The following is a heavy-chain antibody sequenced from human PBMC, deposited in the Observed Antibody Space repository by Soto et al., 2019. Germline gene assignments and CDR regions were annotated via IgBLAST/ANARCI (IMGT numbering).Heavy chain of an antibody. CDR3: ARDQYCSVSSCFGYPDV. CDR1: GDTFSTHT. Sequence: QVQLVQSGATVKRPGSSVRVSCQASGDTFSTHTITWVRQAPGQGLEWVGRIIPALGITTYAQRFQGRVTISAVRSTSTAYMVLSSSTSDDTALYYCARDQYCSVSSCFGYPDVWGGGTAVIVSS. CDR2: IIPALGIT. D-gene: IGHD2-15*01. V-gene: IGHV1-69*08. J-gene: IGHJ6*04.